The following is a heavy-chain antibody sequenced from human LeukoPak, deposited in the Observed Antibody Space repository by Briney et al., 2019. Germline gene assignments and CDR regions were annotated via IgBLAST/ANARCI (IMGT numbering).Heavy chain of an antibody. CDR1: GYTFTGYY. Sequence: GASVKVSCKASGYTFTGYYMHWVRQAPGQGLEWMGWMNPNSGNTGYAQKFQGRVTITRNTSISTAYMELSSLRSEDTAVYYCARAPAGSLDYWGQGTLVTVSS. CDR2: MNPNSGNT. V-gene: IGHV1-8*03. D-gene: IGHD1-14*01. J-gene: IGHJ4*02. CDR3: ARAPAGSLDY.